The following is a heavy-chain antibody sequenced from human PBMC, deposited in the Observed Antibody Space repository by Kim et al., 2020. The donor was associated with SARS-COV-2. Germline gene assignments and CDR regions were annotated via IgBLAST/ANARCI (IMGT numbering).Heavy chain of an antibody. CDR2: IDPSDSYT. J-gene: IGHJ3*02. CDR1: GYTFTGYW. D-gene: IGHD1-1*01. CDR3: ARRKSLDWTSNDVLDI. Sequence: GESLKISCKGSGYTFTGYWITWVRQMPGKGLEWMGRIDPSDSYTNYSPSLQGHVTISVDNSINTAYLQWNSLQASDSGIYYCARRKSLDWTSNDVLDIWGQGTLVTVSS. V-gene: IGHV5-10-1*01.